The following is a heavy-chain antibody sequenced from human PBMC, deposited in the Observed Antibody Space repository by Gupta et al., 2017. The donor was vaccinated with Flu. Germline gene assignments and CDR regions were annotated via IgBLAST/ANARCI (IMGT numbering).Heavy chain of an antibody. CDR1: GFTFYTYT. CDR2: ISFSSSHI. V-gene: IGHV3-21*01. Sequence: EVQVVESGGGLVTPGGSLRLSCAASGFTFYTYTMTWVRQAPGKGLEWVSSISFSSSHIHYADSVKGRFTISRDNAKYSVFLQMNSLRVEDTAGYCCVRDARDGYLDYWGQVSLVTVSS. J-gene: IGHJ4*02. D-gene: IGHD3-22*01. CDR3: VRDARDGYLDY.